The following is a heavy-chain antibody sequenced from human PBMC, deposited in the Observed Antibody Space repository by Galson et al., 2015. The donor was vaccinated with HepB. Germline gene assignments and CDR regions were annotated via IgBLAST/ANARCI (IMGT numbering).Heavy chain of an antibody. D-gene: IGHD2-21*02. Sequence: QSGAEVKKPEESLKISCKGSGFSFTSYWIGWVRQMPGKGLEWMGIIHPGDSDSRYSPSFQGQVTISADKSISTAYLQWSSLKASDTAMYYCARQAYCGGDCYPGDAFDIWGQGTMVTVSS. CDR2: IHPGDSDS. J-gene: IGHJ3*02. CDR1: GFSFTSYW. CDR3: ARQAYCGGDCYPGDAFDI. V-gene: IGHV5-51*01.